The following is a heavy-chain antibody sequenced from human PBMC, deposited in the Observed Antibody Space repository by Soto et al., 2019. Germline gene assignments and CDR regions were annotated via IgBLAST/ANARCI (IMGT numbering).Heavy chain of an antibody. Sequence: VQLVDSGGGLIQPGGSLTLSCAVSGFAVSGNHMSWVRQAPGKGLEWVSIIYNGGSIYYADSVKGRFTISRDNSKNTLYLQMNSLRADDTAVYYCARDYGSGRRFYGMDVWGQGTTVTVSS. J-gene: IGHJ6*02. D-gene: IGHD3-10*01. CDR2: IYNGGSI. CDR3: ARDYGSGRRFYGMDV. V-gene: IGHV3-53*01. CDR1: GFAVSGNH.